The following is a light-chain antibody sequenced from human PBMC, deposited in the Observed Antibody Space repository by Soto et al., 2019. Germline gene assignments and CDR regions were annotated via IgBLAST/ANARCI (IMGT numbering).Light chain of an antibody. V-gene: IGKV1-5*03. Sequence: DIQMTQSPATLSASVGDRVTITCRASQSIDRWLAWYQQKPGKAPKLLIYRASSLESGGPSRFSGSGSGTEFTLTISSLQPDDFTTYYCQQYKTYTYTFAQGTKLEIK. CDR2: RAS. J-gene: IGKJ2*01. CDR3: QQYKTYTYT. CDR1: QSIDRW.